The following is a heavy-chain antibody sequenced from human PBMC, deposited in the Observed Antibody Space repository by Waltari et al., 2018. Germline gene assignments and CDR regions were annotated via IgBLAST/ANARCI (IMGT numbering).Heavy chain of an antibody. CDR3: AREYCGGDCRLFDF. V-gene: IGHV1-2*02. J-gene: IGHJ4*02. D-gene: IGHD2-21*02. Sequence: LVQSGAEVMKPGASVKVSCKVSRDAITEHYIHWVRQAPGQGLEWRGWINPNGGSTHYAQGYRGRITMTWDTSMTTSYMGLSGLRSDDTAVYYCAREYCGGDCRLFDFWGQGTLVTVSS. CDR2: INPNGGST. CDR1: RDAITEHY.